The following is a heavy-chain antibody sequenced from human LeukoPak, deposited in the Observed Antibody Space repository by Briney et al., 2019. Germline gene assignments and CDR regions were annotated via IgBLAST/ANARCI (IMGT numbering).Heavy chain of an antibody. V-gene: IGHV4-28*03. CDR2: MYYSGSR. J-gene: IGHJ4*02. CDR1: GSSISSSNW. D-gene: IGHD3-3*01. Sequence: SETLSLTCAVSGSSISSSNWWGWIRQPPGKGLEWIGYMYYSGSRYYNPSLKSRVTMSVDTSKNQFSLKLSSVTAVDTAVYYCARGFYDFWSGYYIDYWGQGTLVTVSS. CDR3: ARGFYDFWSGYYIDY.